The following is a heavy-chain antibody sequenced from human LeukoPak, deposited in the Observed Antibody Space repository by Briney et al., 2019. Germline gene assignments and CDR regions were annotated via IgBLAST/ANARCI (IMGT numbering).Heavy chain of an antibody. D-gene: IGHD5-18*01. Sequence: PSETLSLTCVVSGDSISSGGYSWNWIRQPPGKGLEWIGYMYNSGSTYYNPSLKSRVTISVDTSKNQFSLKLSSVTAADTAVYYCARAGISGYSYGLGRPQYYFDYWGQGTLVTVSS. CDR1: GDSISSGGYS. CDR2: MYNSGST. V-gene: IGHV4-30-4*07. J-gene: IGHJ4*02. CDR3: ARAGISGYSYGLGRPQYYFDY.